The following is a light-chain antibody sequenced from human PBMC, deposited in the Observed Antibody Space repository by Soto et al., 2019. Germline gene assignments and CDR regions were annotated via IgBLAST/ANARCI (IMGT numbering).Light chain of an antibody. CDR3: MQGTHWPPWT. CDR1: KRLTYSDGNTF. Sequence: SLAVTLGQPAAISCTSNKRLTYSDGNTFMNWFQQKPGQSPRRLIYKVSSRDSGVPDRFSAIGSGTDFTLRISRVEAEDVGLYYCMQGTHWPPWTFGPGTKVDI. CDR2: KVS. V-gene: IGKV2-30*01. J-gene: IGKJ1*01.